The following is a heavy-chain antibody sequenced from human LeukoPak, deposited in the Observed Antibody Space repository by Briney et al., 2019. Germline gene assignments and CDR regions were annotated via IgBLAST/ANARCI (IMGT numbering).Heavy chain of an antibody. CDR3: AREIVYYGSGSESLGAFDI. Sequence: SETLSLTCTVSGGSISSYYWSWIRQPPGKGLEWIGYIYYSGSTNYNPSLKSRVTISVDTSKNQFSLKLSSVTAADTAVYYCAREIVYYGSGSESLGAFDIWGQGTMVTVSS. CDR1: GGSISSYY. D-gene: IGHD3-10*01. V-gene: IGHV4-59*01. J-gene: IGHJ3*02. CDR2: IYYSGST.